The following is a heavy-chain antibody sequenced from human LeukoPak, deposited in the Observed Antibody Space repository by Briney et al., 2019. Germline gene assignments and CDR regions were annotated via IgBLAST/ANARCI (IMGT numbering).Heavy chain of an antibody. V-gene: IGHV3-23*01. D-gene: IGHD2-8*01. CDR3: AKNAAGIVLMIYAPLDS. J-gene: IGHJ4*02. Sequence: GGSLRLSCAASGFTFCMYAMSWVRQAPGKGLEWVSTLSGSGGSTYYADSVKGRFTISGDESKNTLSLQMNSLRPEDTAVYYCAKNAAGIVLMIYAPLDSWGQGTLVTVSS. CDR1: GFTFCMYA. CDR2: LSGSGGST.